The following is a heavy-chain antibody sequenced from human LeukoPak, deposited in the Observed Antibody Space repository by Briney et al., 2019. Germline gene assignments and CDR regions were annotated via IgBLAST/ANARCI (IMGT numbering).Heavy chain of an antibody. J-gene: IGHJ5*02. Sequence: SETLSLTCSVSGDSISSSSSYWGWIRQPPGKGLEWIGSINYSGSTYYNPSLKSRVTISVDTSKNQFSLKLISVTAADTAVYYCARDSVDSSAWSLGQGTLVTVSS. CDR2: INYSGST. D-gene: IGHD6-19*01. CDR1: GDSISSSSSY. CDR3: ARDSVDSSAWS. V-gene: IGHV4-39*07.